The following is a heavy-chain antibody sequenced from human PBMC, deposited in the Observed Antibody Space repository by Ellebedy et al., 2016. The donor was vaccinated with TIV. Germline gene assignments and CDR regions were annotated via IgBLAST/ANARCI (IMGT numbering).Heavy chain of an antibody. CDR3: ARSSDTAHEDY. D-gene: IGHD5-18*01. Sequence: GGSLRLXXEASGFTFSSYNMHWVRLAPGKGLEWVAVITYDGSYEHYADSVKGRFTISRDNSKNTLYLQMNSLRTDDTAVYYCARSSDTAHEDYWGQGALVTVSS. CDR1: GFTFSSYN. J-gene: IGHJ4*02. V-gene: IGHV3-30*04. CDR2: ITYDGSYE.